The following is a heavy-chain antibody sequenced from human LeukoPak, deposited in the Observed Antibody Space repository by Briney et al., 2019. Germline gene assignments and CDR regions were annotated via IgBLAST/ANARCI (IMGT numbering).Heavy chain of an antibody. Sequence: AASVKVSCKASGYTFTGYYMHWVRQAPGQGLAWMGWINPNSGGTNYAQKFQGRVTMTRDTSISTAYMELSRLRSDDTAVYYCAHGVVVVAAFHYWGQGTLVTVSS. D-gene: IGHD2-15*01. CDR3: AHGVVVVAAFHY. CDR2: INPNSGGT. CDR1: GYTFTGYY. V-gene: IGHV1-2*02. J-gene: IGHJ4*02.